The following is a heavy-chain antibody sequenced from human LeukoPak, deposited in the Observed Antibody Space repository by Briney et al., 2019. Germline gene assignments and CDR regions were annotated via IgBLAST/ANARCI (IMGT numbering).Heavy chain of an antibody. CDR1: GGTFSSYG. J-gene: IGHJ5*02. V-gene: IGHV1-69*06. D-gene: IGHD1-26*01. CDR3: ARDRGGKRGWFDP. Sequence: ASVKVSCKASGGTFSSYGISWVRQAPGQGLEWMGGIIPIFGTANYAQKFQGRVTITADKSTSTAYMELSSLRSEDTAVYYCARDRGGKRGWFDPWGQGALVSVSS. CDR2: IIPIFGTA.